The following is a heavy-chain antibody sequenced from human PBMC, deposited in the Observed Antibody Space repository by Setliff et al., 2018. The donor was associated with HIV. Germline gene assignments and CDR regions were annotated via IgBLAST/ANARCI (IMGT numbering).Heavy chain of an antibody. CDR3: ARHFPSISLFFGDPGPFDR. CDR2: IFNDGRT. J-gene: IGHJ4*02. D-gene: IGHD3-10*01. CDR1: GGFISSSSYY. Sequence: SETLSLTCTVSGGFISSSSYYWGWIRQPPGKGQEWIGSIFNDGRTYYNPSLKSRITIPMDTSTNQFSLKLSSVTAADTAVYFCARHFPSISLFFGDPGPFDRWGQGALVTVSS. V-gene: IGHV4-39*01.